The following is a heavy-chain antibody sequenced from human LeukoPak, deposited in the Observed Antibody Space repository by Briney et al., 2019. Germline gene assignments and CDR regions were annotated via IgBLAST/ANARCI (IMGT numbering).Heavy chain of an antibody. CDR1: GYTFTSYD. Sequence: GASVKVSCKASGYTFTSYDINWVRQATGQGLEWMGWMNPNNGNTGNAQKFQGRVTMTRSTSISTAYMELSSLRSEDTAVYYCARLASSGWPLYYYYGMDVWGQGTTVTVSS. J-gene: IGHJ6*02. CDR2: MNPNNGNT. D-gene: IGHD6-25*01. CDR3: ARLASSGWPLYYYYGMDV. V-gene: IGHV1-8*01.